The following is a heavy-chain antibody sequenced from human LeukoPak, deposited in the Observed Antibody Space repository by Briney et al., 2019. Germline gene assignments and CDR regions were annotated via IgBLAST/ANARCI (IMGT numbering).Heavy chain of an antibody. CDR1: RFTPCTYW. Sequence: GGTLRLSPAASRFTPCTYWMRSVCQAPAGGEERVANIMHDGREKYYVDSVRGRFTTSRDNAKNSLSLQMNSLRAEDTAVYYCARDRGSSGWYEVYYWGQGTLVTVSS. V-gene: IGHV3-7*01. D-gene: IGHD6-19*01. CDR2: IMHDGREK. J-gene: IGHJ4*02. CDR3: ARDRGSSGWYEVYY.